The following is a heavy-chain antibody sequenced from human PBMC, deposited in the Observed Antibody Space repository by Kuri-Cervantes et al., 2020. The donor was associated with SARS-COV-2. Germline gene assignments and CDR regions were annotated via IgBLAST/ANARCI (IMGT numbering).Heavy chain of an antibody. D-gene: IGHD3-16*01. CDR2: MNPNSGNT. Sequence: ASVKVSCKASGYTFTSYDINWVRQATGQGLEWMGWMNPNSGNTGYAQKFQGRVTITRNTSISTAYMELSSLRSEDTAVYYCARERGTSYYYYYMDVWGKGTTVTVSS. CDR3: ARERGTSYYYYYMDV. CDR1: GYTFTSYD. J-gene: IGHJ6*03. V-gene: IGHV1-8*03.